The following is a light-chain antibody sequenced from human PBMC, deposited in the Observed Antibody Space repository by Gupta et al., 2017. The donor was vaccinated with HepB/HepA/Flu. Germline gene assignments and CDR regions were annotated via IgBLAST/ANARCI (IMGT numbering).Light chain of an antibody. CDR2: DAS. Sequence: DIQMTQSPSSLSASVGDRVTITCQASQDISNYLNWYQQKPGKAPKLLIYDASNLETGVPSRFSASGSGTDFTFTISSLQPEDLATYYCQQEDNLSFTFGHGTKVDIK. CDR1: QDISNY. J-gene: IGKJ3*01. CDR3: QQEDNLSFT. V-gene: IGKV1-33*01.